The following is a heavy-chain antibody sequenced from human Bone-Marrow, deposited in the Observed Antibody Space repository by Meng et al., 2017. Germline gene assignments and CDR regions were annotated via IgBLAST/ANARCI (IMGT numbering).Heavy chain of an antibody. CDR2: ISSSGSTI. Sequence: VQLVDAGGGLVKPGGSLRLSCAASGFTLSNAWMSWVRQAPGKGLEWVSYISSSGSTIYYADSVKGRFTISRDNAKNSLYLQMNSLRAEDTAVYYCAREPGYGEEGFDYWGQGTLVTVSS. D-gene: IGHD5-18*01. CDR3: AREPGYGEEGFDY. CDR1: GFTLSNAW. V-gene: IGHV3-11*01. J-gene: IGHJ4*02.